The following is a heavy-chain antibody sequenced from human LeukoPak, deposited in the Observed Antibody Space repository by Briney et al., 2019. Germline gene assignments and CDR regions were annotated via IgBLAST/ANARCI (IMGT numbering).Heavy chain of an antibody. Sequence: PGGSLRLSCAASGFTFSDYYMSWIRQAPGKGLEWVSYISSSGNTIYYADSVKGRFTISRDNAKKSLYLQMNSLRAEDTAVYYCARVAEAAAFDYWGQGTLVTVSS. J-gene: IGHJ4*02. D-gene: IGHD6-13*01. CDR2: ISSSGNTI. V-gene: IGHV3-11*04. CDR1: GFTFSDYY. CDR3: ARVAEAAAFDY.